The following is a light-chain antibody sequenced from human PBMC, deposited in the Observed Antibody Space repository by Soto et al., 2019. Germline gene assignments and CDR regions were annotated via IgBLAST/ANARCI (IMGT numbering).Light chain of an antibody. J-gene: IGKJ1*01. CDR2: GAS. CDR3: QHYGTSWWT. CDR1: QSVSSNY. V-gene: IGKV3-20*01. Sequence: ESVLTQSPGTLSLSPGERATLSCRASQSVSSNYLAWYQQKPGQAPRLLISGASGRATGTPVRFSSGGSETDFTLTISRLEPEDFAVYYCQHYGTSWWTFGQGTKVDIK.